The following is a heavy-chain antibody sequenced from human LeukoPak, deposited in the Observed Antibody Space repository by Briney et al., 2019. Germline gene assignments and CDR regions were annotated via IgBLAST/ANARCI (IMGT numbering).Heavy chain of an antibody. Sequence: PGGSLRLSCAASGFVLSSYWMHWVRQAPGKGLEWVASINQDGTTKKHVDSVKGRFTISRDNAKNSLFLQMNSLTAEDAAVYYCAKDLHYYTSDVWGQGTTVTVSS. V-gene: IGHV3-7*01. CDR2: INQDGTTK. CDR3: AKDLHYYTSDV. D-gene: IGHD3-22*01. CDR1: GFVLSSYW. J-gene: IGHJ6*02.